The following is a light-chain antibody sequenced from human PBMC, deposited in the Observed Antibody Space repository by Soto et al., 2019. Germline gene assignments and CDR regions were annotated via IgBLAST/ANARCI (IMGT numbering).Light chain of an antibody. V-gene: IGKV1-33*01. CDR2: DAS. Sequence: DIQMTQSPSSLSVSVGDRVTIACQASQDIRNYLSWYQQKPGNAPKLLIYDASNLQTGVPSRFSGSGSGTYFTFTISSLQPEDIATYFCQQYVNLPLTFGGGTKV. CDR3: QQYVNLPLT. J-gene: IGKJ4*01. CDR1: QDIRNY.